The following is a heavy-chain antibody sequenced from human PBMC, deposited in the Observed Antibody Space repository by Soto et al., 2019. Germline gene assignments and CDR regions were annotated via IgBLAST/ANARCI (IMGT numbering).Heavy chain of an antibody. D-gene: IGHD3-22*01. CDR3: AKGQGYYYDASGYTFDY. CDR1: GFTFSNYA. Sequence: PGGSLRLSCAASGFTFSNYAMSWFRQAPGKGLEWVSAISGSAINTYYADSVRGRFTISRDNSKNTLYLQMNHLRAEDTAVYSCAKGQGYYYDASGYTFDYWGQGTLVTGSS. CDR2: ISGSAINT. J-gene: IGHJ4*02. V-gene: IGHV3-23*01.